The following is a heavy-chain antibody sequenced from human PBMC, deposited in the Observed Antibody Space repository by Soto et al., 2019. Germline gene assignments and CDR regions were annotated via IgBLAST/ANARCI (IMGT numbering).Heavy chain of an antibody. J-gene: IGHJ3*02. Sequence: GGSLRLSCAASGSTFSSYAMHWVRQAPGKGLEWVAVISYDGSNKYYADSVKGRFTISRDNSKNTLYLQMNSLRAEDTAVYYCARAHPRVSSGWYHRDAFEIWGKGTMVTV. V-gene: IGHV3-30-3*01. CDR2: ISYDGSNK. D-gene: IGHD6-19*01. CDR3: ARAHPRVSSGWYHRDAFEI. CDR1: GSTFSSYA.